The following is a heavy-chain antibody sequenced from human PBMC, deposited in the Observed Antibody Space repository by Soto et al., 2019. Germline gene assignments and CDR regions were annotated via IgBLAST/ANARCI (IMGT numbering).Heavy chain of an antibody. CDR1: GGSISSYY. V-gene: IGHV4-4*07. J-gene: IGHJ4*02. CDR3: ARGYCSSTSCSYGNFDY. Sequence: SETLSLTCTVSGGSISSYYWSWIRQPAGKGLEWIGRIYTSGSTNYNPSLKSRVTMSVDTSKNQFSLKLSSVTAADTAVYYCARGYCSSTSCSYGNFDYWGQGTLVTVSS. D-gene: IGHD2-2*01. CDR2: IYTSGST.